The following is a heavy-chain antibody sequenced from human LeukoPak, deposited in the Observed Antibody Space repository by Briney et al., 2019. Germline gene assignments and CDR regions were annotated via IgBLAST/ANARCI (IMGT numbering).Heavy chain of an antibody. V-gene: IGHV3-30*04. J-gene: IGHJ4*02. CDR2: ISYDGSNK. Sequence: GGSLRLSCAASGFTFSSYAMHWVRQAPGKGLEWVAVISYDGSNKYYADSVKGRFTISRDNSKNTLYLQMNSLRAEDTAVYYCARHEAGATSFDYWGQGTLVTVSS. CDR3: ARHEAGATSFDY. CDR1: GFTFSSYA. D-gene: IGHD1-26*01.